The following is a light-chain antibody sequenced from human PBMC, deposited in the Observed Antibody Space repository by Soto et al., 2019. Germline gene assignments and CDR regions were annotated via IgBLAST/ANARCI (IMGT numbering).Light chain of an antibody. CDR2: DVS. V-gene: IGLV2-14*03. Sequence: QSVLTQPASVSGSPGQSITISCTGTSSDVAAYNYVSWYQQHPGKAPKLMMSDVSNRASGISNRFSASKSGNTASLTISGLQTEDEADYYCISYTTISTYVFGIGTKVTVL. CDR1: SSDVAAYNY. J-gene: IGLJ1*01. CDR3: ISYTTISTYV.